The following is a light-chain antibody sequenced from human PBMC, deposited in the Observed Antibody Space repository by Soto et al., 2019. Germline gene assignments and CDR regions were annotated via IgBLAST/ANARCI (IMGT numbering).Light chain of an antibody. J-gene: IGKJ1*01. V-gene: IGKV3-11*01. CDR1: QSVSNY. CDR2: DAS. Sequence: EIVLTQSPATLSLSPGERATRSCRASQSVSNYVAWYQQKPGQAPRLLIYDASNRATGIPARFSGSGSGTDFTLTISSLEPEDFAVYYCQQRSAWGGTFGQGTKVEIK. CDR3: QQRSAWGGT.